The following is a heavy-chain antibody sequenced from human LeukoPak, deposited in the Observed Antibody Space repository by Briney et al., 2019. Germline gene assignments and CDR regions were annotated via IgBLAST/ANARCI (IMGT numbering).Heavy chain of an antibody. CDR3: AREWLLIGNDAYDV. Sequence: DPGGSLRLSCVASGFSGSDYYMTWLRQAPGKGLEWISYIRPSGRDTYYADSVKGRFTISRDNGKNSLYLQMNSLRVEDTAVYSCAREWLLIGNDAYDVWGKGTMGTVCS. CDR2: IRPSGRDT. D-gene: IGHD2-21*01. V-gene: IGHV3-11*04. CDR1: GFSGSDYY. J-gene: IGHJ3*01.